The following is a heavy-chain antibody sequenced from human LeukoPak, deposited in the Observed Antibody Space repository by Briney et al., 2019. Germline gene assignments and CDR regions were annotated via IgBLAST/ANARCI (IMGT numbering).Heavy chain of an antibody. D-gene: IGHD6-19*01. Sequence: PSETLSLTCTVSGGSISSGGYYWGWLRQPPGKGREWIGYIYHSGSTYYNPSLKSRVTISVDRSKNQFSLKLSSVTAADTAVYYCARGGYSSGWYGNDAFDIWGQGTMVTVSS. CDR3: ARGGYSSGWYGNDAFDI. J-gene: IGHJ3*02. CDR1: GGSISSGGYY. V-gene: IGHV4-30-2*01. CDR2: IYHSGST.